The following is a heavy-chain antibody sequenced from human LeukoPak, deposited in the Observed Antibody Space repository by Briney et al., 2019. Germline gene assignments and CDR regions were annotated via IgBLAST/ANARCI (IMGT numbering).Heavy chain of an antibody. J-gene: IGHJ5*02. CDR2: INPNTGNP. Sequence: ASVKVSCKASGYTFTSYAMNWVRQAPGQGLEWMGWINPNTGNPTYAQGFTGRFVFSLDTSVSTTYLQISSLKAEDTAVYYCGRAYQPLGGLSFPDQWGPGTLVTVSS. V-gene: IGHV7-4-1*02. CDR3: GRAYQPLGGLSFPDQ. CDR1: GYTFTSYA. D-gene: IGHD3-16*02.